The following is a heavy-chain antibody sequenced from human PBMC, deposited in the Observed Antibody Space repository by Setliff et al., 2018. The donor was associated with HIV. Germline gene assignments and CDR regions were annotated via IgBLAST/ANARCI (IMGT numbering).Heavy chain of an antibody. D-gene: IGHD4-17*01. CDR1: GYTFTSYG. V-gene: IGHV1-18*01. CDR2: ISAYNGNT. J-gene: IGHJ4*02. CDR3: VRRESDYGTKAGFRY. Sequence: ASVKVSCKASGYTFTSYGISWVRQAPGQGLEWMGWISAYNGNTNYAQKLQGRVTMTTDTSTSTAYVELRSLRSDDTAVYYCVRRESDYGTKAGFRYWGQGTLVTVSS.